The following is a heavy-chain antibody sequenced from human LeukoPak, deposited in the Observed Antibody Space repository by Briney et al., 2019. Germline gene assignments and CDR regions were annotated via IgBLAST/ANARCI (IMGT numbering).Heavy chain of an antibody. D-gene: IGHD2/OR15-2a*01. CDR2: IYYSGST. V-gene: IGHV4-39*07. Sequence: SETLSLTCTVSDGSISSSSYYWGWIRQPPGKGLEWIGSIYYSGSTYYNPSLKSRVTISVDTSKTQFSLKLSSVTAADTAVYYCASSGPSDRIRNDAFDIWGQGTMVTVSS. CDR3: ASSGPSDRIRNDAFDI. J-gene: IGHJ3*02. CDR1: DGSISSSSYY.